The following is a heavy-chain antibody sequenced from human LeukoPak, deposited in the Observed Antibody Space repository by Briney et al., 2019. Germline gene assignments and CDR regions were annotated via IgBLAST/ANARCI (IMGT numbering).Heavy chain of an antibody. V-gene: IGHV3-74*01. J-gene: IGHJ5*02. CDR2: IDAGGSST. Sequence: GGSLRLSCAASGFTFSNHWMHWVRQVPGKGLVWVSRIDAGGSSTSYADSVKGRFTISRDNAKNTLYLQMNSLRAEDTAVYYCARDRYCSSTSCYAYNWFDPWGQGTLVTVSS. CDR3: ARDRYCSSTSCYAYNWFDP. CDR1: GFTFSNHW. D-gene: IGHD2-2*01.